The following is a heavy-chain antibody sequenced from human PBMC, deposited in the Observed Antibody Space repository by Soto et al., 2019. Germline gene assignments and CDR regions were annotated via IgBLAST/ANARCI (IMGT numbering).Heavy chain of an antibody. Sequence: EVHLVDSGGDVVQPGGSLRLSCAASGFTFNTYWMSWVRQAPGKGLEWVANMNHDGSLINYLDSVKGRFPISRDNAKNSLSLQMNSLRAEDTAVYYCAKYSGSYSFENWGQGTLVTVSS. CDR1: GFTFNTYW. CDR3: AKYSGSYSFEN. D-gene: IGHD1-26*01. CDR2: MNHDGSLI. V-gene: IGHV3-7*02. J-gene: IGHJ4*02.